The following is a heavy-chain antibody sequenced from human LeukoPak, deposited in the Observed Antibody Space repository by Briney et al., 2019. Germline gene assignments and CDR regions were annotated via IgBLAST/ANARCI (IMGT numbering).Heavy chain of an antibody. CDR1: GGTFSSYA. CDR3: AGRLGDYGGNSVVRYYYYMDV. V-gene: IGHV1-69*06. D-gene: IGHD4-23*01. Sequence: RVASVKVSCKASGGTFSSYAISWVRQAPGQGLEWMGGIIPIFGTANYAQKFQGRVTITADKSTSTAYMELSSLRSEDTAVYYCAGRLGDYGGNSVVRYYYYMDVWGKGTTVTVSS. CDR2: IIPIFGTA. J-gene: IGHJ6*03.